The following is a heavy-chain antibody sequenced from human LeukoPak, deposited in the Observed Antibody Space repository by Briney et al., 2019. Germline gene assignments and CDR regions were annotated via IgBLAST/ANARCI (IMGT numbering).Heavy chain of an antibody. CDR1: GGSISSISSNNYH. J-gene: IGHJ4*02. D-gene: IGHD6-19*01. Sequence: SETLSLTCIVSGGSISSISSNNYHWGWIRQPPGKGLEWIGSIYYSGSTYYNPSLKSRVTISVDKSKNQFSLKLSSVTAADTAVYYCARVGMDSSGGIDYWGQGTLVTVSS. CDR2: IYYSGST. CDR3: ARVGMDSSGGIDY. V-gene: IGHV4-39*07.